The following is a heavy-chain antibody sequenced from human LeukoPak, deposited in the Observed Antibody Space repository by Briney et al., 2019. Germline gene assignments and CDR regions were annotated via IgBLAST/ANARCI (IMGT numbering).Heavy chain of an antibody. Sequence: PGRSLRLSCAASGFTFSSYGMHWVRQAPGKGLEWVAVISYDGSNKYYADSVKGRFTISRDNSKNTLYLQMNSLRAEDTAVYYCAKDASFSYYFDYWGQGTLVTFSS. D-gene: IGHD2/OR15-2a*01. CDR1: GFTFSSYG. J-gene: IGHJ4*02. V-gene: IGHV3-30*18. CDR2: ISYDGSNK. CDR3: AKDASFSYYFDY.